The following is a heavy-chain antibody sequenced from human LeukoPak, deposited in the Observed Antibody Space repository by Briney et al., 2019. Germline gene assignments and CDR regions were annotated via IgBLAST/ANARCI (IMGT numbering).Heavy chain of an antibody. V-gene: IGHV1-69*04. Sequence: ASVKVSCKASGGTFSSYAISWVRQAPGQGLEWMGRSIHILGIANYAQKFQGRVTITADKSTSTAYTELSSLRAEDTAVYYCASPEYCTNGVCYKAYYYGMDVWGQGTTVTVSS. CDR1: GGTFSSYA. CDR3: ASPEYCTNGVCYKAYYYGMDV. D-gene: IGHD2-8*01. CDR2: SIHILGIA. J-gene: IGHJ6*02.